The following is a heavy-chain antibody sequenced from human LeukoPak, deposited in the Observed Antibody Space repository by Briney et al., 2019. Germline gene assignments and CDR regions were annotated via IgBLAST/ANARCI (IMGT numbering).Heavy chain of an antibody. Sequence: PGGSLRLSCAASGFTFSSYAMHWVRQAPGKGLEWVAFIRYDGSKKYYADSVKGRFTFSRDNSKNTLYLQMNSLRAEDTAVYYCARDAWELSGFDYWGQGTLVTVSS. V-gene: IGHV3-30*02. CDR3: ARDAWELSGFDY. D-gene: IGHD1-26*01. CDR2: IRYDGSKK. J-gene: IGHJ4*02. CDR1: GFTFSSYA.